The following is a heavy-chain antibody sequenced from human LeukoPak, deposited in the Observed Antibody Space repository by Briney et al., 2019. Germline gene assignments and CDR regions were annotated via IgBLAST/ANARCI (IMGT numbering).Heavy chain of an antibody. V-gene: IGHV3-33*01. CDR2: IWYDGSNK. D-gene: IGHD2-2*01. Sequence: QPGRSLRLSCAASGFTFSSYGMHWVRQAPGKGLEWVAVIWYDGSNKYYADSVKGRFTISRDNSKNTLYLQTNSLRAEDTAMYYCARQMGYCSSTSCYGSFDYWGQGTLVTVSS. J-gene: IGHJ4*02. CDR3: ARQMGYCSSTSCYGSFDY. CDR1: GFTFSSYG.